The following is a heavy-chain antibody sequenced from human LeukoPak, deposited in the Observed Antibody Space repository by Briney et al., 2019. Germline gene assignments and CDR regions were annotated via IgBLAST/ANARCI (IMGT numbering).Heavy chain of an antibody. J-gene: IGHJ4*02. Sequence: ASVKVSCKASGGTFSSYAISWVRQAPGQGLEWMGIINPSGGSTSYAQKFQGRVTMTRDTSTSTVYMELSSLRSEDTAVYYCARPLYSSSFGFDYWGQGTLVTVSS. CDR2: INPSGGST. CDR1: GGTFSSYA. CDR3: ARPLYSSSFGFDY. V-gene: IGHV1-46*01. D-gene: IGHD6-13*01.